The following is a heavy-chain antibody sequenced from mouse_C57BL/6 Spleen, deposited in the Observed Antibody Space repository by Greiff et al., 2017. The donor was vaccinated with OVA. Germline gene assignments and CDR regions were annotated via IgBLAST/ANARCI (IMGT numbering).Heavy chain of an antibody. Sequence: VQLKQSGPGLAKPSQTLSLTCSVTGYSITSDYWNWIRKFPGNKLEYMGYISYSGSTYYNPSLKSRISITRDTSKNQYYLQLNSVTTEDTATYYCARYITTVVAKGYFDVWGTGTTVTVSS. CDR3: ARYITTVVAKGYFDV. J-gene: IGHJ1*03. CDR2: ISYSGST. D-gene: IGHD1-1*01. V-gene: IGHV3-8*01. CDR1: GYSITSDY.